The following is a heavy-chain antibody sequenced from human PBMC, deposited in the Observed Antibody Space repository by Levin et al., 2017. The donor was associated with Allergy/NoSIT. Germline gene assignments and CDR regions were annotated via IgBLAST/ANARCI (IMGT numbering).Heavy chain of an antibody. J-gene: IGHJ6*02. V-gene: IGHV4-39*07. CDR3: AGEPNSPYYYHYGLDV. CDR1: GGSISDDSYY. D-gene: IGHD2/OR15-2a*01. Sequence: SETLSLTCTVSGGSISDDSYYWAWVRQPPGKGLEWVGSIYYDGSAYYNPSLKTRLTISVDTSKNQFSLRENSMTAADTACYYCAGEPNSPYYYHYGLDVWGPGTTVTVSS. CDR2: IYYDGSA.